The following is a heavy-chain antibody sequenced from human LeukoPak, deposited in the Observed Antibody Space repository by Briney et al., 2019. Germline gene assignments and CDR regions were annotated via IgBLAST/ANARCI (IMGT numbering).Heavy chain of an antibody. CDR3: ARAYYDILTGYYQTFDY. V-gene: IGHV1-2*02. D-gene: IGHD3-9*01. CDR1: GYTFTGYY. J-gene: IGHJ4*02. CDR2: INPNSGGT. Sequence: GASVKVSCKASGYTFTGYYMHWVRQAPGQGLEWMGWINPNSGGTNYAQKFQGRVTMTRDTSISTAYMELSRLRSDDTAVYYCARAYYDILTGYYQTFDYWGQGTLVTVSS.